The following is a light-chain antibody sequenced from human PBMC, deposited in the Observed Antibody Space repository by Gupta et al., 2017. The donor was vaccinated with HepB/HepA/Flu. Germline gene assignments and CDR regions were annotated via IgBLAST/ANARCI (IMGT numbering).Light chain of an antibody. V-gene: IGKV1-39*01. J-gene: IGKJ3*01. CDR2: AAT. Sequence: IQMTQSPSSLSASVGDSVTITRRVGPNLSNYLSWYQQRPGKAPKLLIYAATNLQTGVSSRFSGSASGTGFTLTISNLQPEDVATYYCQQTYSNISFGPGTKVDVK. CDR3: QQTYSNIS. CDR1: PNLSNY.